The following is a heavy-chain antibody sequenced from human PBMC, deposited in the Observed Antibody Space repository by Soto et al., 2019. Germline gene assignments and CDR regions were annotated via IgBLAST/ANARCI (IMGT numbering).Heavy chain of an antibody. CDR1: GYSFTSYD. CDR2: MNPNSGNT. CDR3: LDYYYYGRDV. V-gene: IGHV1-8*01. J-gene: IGHJ6*02. Sequence: GASVKVACKASGYSFTSYDINWVRQATGQGLEWMGWMNPNSGNTGYAQKFQGRVTMTRNTSISTAYMELSSLRSEDTTVYYFLDYYYYGRDVWGQGTTVTVS. D-gene: IGHD3-3*01.